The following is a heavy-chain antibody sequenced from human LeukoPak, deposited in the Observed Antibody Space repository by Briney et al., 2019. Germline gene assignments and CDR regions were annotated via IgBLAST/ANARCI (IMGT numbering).Heavy chain of an antibody. CDR1: GGSISSYY. Sequence: SETLSLTCTVSGGSISSYYWSWIRQPPGQGLEWIGYIYYSGSTNYNPSLKSRVTISVDTSKNQFSLKLSSVTAADTAVYYCARSGTMVRGVIGDWGQGTLVTVSS. D-gene: IGHD3-10*01. CDR2: IYYSGST. CDR3: ARSGTMVRGVIGD. V-gene: IGHV4-59*01. J-gene: IGHJ4*02.